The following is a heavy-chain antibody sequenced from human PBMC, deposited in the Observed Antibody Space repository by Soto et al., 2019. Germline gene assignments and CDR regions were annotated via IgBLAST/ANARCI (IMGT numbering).Heavy chain of an antibody. CDR1: GFTFSSYA. D-gene: IGHD2-2*01. CDR3: AKDTPVPATAIPYYFDY. V-gene: IGHV3-23*01. Sequence: GGSLRLSCAASGFTFSSYAMSWVRQAPGKGLEWVSAISGSGGSTYYADSVKGRFTISRDNSKNTLYLQMNSLRAEDTAVYYCAKDTPVPATAIPYYFDYWGQGTLVTVSS. J-gene: IGHJ4*02. CDR2: ISGSGGST.